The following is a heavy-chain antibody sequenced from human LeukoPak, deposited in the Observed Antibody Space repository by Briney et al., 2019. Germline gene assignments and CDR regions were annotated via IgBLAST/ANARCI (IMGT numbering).Heavy chain of an antibody. CDR2: IRDDGSNR. J-gene: IGHJ4*01. CDR3: AREMGGYPFDY. Sequence: GGSLRLSCAASGFPFSSYGMYWVRQAPGKGLEWVAFIRDDGSNRYHADSVKGRFTISRDNSKNTLYLEMNSLRAEDTAVYYCAREMGGYPFDYWGHGTLVTVSS. V-gene: IGHV3-30*02. CDR1: GFPFSSYG. D-gene: IGHD5-12*01.